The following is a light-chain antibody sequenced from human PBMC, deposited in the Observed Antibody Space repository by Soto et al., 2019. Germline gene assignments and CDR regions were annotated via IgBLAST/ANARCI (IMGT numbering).Light chain of an antibody. CDR1: QTIRSY. CDR2: AAS. V-gene: IGKV1-39*01. CDR3: QESCSTPPNT. Sequence: DIQVTQSPSSLSASVGDSVTITCRASQTIRSYLNWYQQKPGKAPKLLIYAASSLVSGVPSRFSGSGSGTDFTLTISSLQSEDFATYYCQESCSTPPNTFGQGTKLEIK. J-gene: IGKJ2*01.